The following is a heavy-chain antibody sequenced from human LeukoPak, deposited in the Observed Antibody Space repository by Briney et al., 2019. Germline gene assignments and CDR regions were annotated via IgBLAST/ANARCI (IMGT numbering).Heavy chain of an antibody. Sequence: ASVKVSCKASGYTFTSYDINWVRQATGQGLEWMGWMNPNSGNTGYAQKFQGRVTITRNTSISTAYMELSSLRSEDTAVYYCARVRGSIYCSGGSCYGNNWFDPWGQGTLVTVSS. CDR1: GYTFTSYD. D-gene: IGHD2-15*01. V-gene: IGHV1-8*03. CDR2: MNPNSGNT. CDR3: ARVRGSIYCSGGSCYGNNWFDP. J-gene: IGHJ5*02.